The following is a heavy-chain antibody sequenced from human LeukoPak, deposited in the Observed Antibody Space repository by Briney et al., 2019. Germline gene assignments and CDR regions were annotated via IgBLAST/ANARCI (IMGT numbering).Heavy chain of an antibody. CDR1: GFTFSSYS. J-gene: IGHJ4*02. CDR2: IFYSGTT. D-gene: IGHD2-15*01. CDR3: ARTYCSGGSCHFDY. V-gene: IGHV4-59*08. Sequence: PGGSLRLSCAASGFTFSSYSMNWVRQAPGKGLEWVGYIFYSGTTDSNPSLKSRVTISVDTSKNQFSLKLSSVTAADTAVYYCARTYCSGGSCHFDYWGQGTMVTVSS.